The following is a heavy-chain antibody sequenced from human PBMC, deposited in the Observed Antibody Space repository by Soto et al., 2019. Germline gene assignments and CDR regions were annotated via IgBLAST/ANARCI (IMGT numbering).Heavy chain of an antibody. Sequence: PGGSLRLSCTASGFTFVDYAIICFGQSPGKGLEWVGFIRSKAYGGTTEYAASVKGRFTISRDDSKSIAYLQMNSLKTEDTAVYYCTLLSGDYYYYGMDVWGQGTTVTVSS. D-gene: IGHD3-10*01. CDR1: GFTFVDYA. CDR3: TLLSGDYYYYGMDV. V-gene: IGHV3-49*03. J-gene: IGHJ6*02. CDR2: IRSKAYGGTT.